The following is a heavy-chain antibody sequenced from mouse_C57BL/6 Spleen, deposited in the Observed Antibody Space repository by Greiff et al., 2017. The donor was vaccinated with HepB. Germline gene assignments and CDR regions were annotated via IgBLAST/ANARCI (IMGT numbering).Heavy chain of an antibody. Sequence: QVQLQQSGAELARPGASVKLSCKASGYTFTSYGISWVKQRTGQGLEWIGEIYPRSGNTYYNEKFKGKATLTADKSSSTAYMELRSLTPEDSAVYFCARFRLREGGYFDVWGTGTTVTVSS. J-gene: IGHJ1*03. CDR3: ARFRLREGGYFDV. CDR2: IYPRSGNT. D-gene: IGHD2-4*01. CDR1: GYTFTSYG. V-gene: IGHV1-81*01.